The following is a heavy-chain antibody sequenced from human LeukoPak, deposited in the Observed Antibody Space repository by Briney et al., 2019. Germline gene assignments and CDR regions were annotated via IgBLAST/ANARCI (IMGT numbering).Heavy chain of an antibody. CDR2: IYHSGST. Sequence: PSETLSLTCAVSGGSISSGGYSWSWIRQPPGKGLEWIGYIYHSGSTYYNPSLKSRVTISVDRSKNQFSLKLSSVTAADTAVYYCARDAWFADARAFDIWGQGTMVTASS. CDR3: ARDAWFADARAFDI. J-gene: IGHJ3*02. D-gene: IGHD3-10*01. CDR1: GGSISSGGYS. V-gene: IGHV4-30-2*01.